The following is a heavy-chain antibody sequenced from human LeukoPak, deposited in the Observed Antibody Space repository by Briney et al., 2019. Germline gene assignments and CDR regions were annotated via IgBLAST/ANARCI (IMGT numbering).Heavy chain of an antibody. CDR1: GDSVSSNSAA. J-gene: IGHJ4*02. CDR2: TYYRSKWYN. Sequence: SQTLSLTCATSGDSVSSNSAAWNWIRQSPSRGLEWLGRTYYRSKWYNDYAVSVKSRITVKSDTSKNRFSLQLNSVTPEDTAVYYCARGWGYCSGGSCYVFDSWGQGTLVTVSS. D-gene: IGHD2-15*01. CDR3: ARGWGYCSGGSCYVFDS. V-gene: IGHV6-1*01.